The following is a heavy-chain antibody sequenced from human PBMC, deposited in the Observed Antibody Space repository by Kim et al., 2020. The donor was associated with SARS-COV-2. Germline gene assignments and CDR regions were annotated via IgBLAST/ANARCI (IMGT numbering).Heavy chain of an antibody. D-gene: IGHD1-26*01. V-gene: IGHV3-23*01. CDR3: AKMAGATTGVYYFDY. CDR2: IGGSGAAT. J-gene: IGHJ4*02. Sequence: GGSLRLSCAASGFTFSSYAMSWVRQAPGKGLEWVSTIGGSGAATVHADSVKGRFTISRDNSKNTLYLQMNSLRVEDTAVYHCAKMAGATTGVYYFDYWGQGTLVTASS. CDR1: GFTFSSYA.